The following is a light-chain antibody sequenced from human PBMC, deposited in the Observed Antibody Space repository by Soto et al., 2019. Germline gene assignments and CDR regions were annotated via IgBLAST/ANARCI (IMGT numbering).Light chain of an antibody. CDR3: QQFDNFPRAIT. J-gene: IGKJ5*01. CDR2: DAS. CDR1: QGIGND. V-gene: IGKV1-33*01. Sequence: IPMTQSPSSLSASVGDRVNITCRASQGIGNDLGWYQQKPGKAPKLLIYDASNLETGVPSRFSGSGSGTDFTFTISSLQPEDIATYYCQQFDNFPRAITFGQGTRLELK.